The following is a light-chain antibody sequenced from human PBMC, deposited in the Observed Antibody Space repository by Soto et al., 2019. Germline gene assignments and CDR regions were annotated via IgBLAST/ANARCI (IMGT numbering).Light chain of an antibody. Sequence: DIQMPQSPSSLAASVGERVTITCRASQNIHSFLNWYQQKPGKAPQVLIYGGSALQSGVPSWFSGSGSGRDFTLTISSLQPEDFASYFCQQSYNIPFTFGPGTRVDI. CDR3: QQSYNIPFT. J-gene: IGKJ3*01. V-gene: IGKV1-39*01. CDR2: GGS. CDR1: QNIHSF.